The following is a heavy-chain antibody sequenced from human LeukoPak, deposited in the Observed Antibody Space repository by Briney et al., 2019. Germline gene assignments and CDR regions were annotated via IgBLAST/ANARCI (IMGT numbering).Heavy chain of an antibody. J-gene: IGHJ4*02. D-gene: IGHD7-27*01. CDR1: GYTFTSYD. Sequence: ASVKVSCKASGYTFTSYDFNWVRQATGQRPEWMGWMSPNSGDTGYAQKFQDRVTMTRNTSISTAYMELSSLRSDDTAVYYCARGPPNWGYDYWGPGTLVTVSS. V-gene: IGHV1-8*01. CDR2: MSPNSGDT. CDR3: ARGPPNWGYDY.